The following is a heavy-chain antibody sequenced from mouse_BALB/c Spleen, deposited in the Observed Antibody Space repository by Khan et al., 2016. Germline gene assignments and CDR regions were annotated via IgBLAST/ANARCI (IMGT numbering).Heavy chain of an antibody. D-gene: IGHD1-3*01. Sequence: QVQLQQPGAELVKPGTSVKLSCTASGYNFTSYWINWVKLRPGQGLEWIGDIYPGSGSTNYNEKFKSKATLTVDTSSSTAYMQLSSLASEDSALYCCERGDNHPMDYWGQGSSVTVSS. CDR2: IYPGSGST. V-gene: IGHV1-55*01. CDR3: ERGDNHPMDY. CDR1: GYNFTSYW. J-gene: IGHJ4*01.